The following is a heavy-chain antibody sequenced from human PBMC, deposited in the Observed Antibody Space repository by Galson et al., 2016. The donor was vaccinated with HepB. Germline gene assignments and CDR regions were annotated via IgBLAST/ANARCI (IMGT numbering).Heavy chain of an antibody. CDR3: ARDLMSPYNWFDR. J-gene: IGHJ5*02. CDR1: GFTFSSYW. Sequence: SLRLSCAASGFTFSSYWMHWVRQAPGKGLVWVSRISSDGSSTSYADSVKGRFTISRDNAKNTLYLQMNSLRAEDTAVYYCARDLMSPYNWFDRWGQGTQVAVSA. CDR2: ISSDGSST. V-gene: IGHV3-74*01.